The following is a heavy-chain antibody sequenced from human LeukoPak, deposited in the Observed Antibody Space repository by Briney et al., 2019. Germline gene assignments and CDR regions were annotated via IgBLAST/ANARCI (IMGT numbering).Heavy chain of an antibody. CDR2: INPNSGGT. CDR1: GYTFTGYY. J-gene: IGHJ4*02. V-gene: IGHV1-2*04. Sequence: ASVKVSCKASGYTFTGYYMHWVRQAPGQGLEWMGWINPNSGGTNYAQKFQGWVTMTRDTSISTAYMELHSLNSDDTAIYFCARDDASNWSSDFDFWGQGTLITVSS. D-gene: IGHD1-1*01. CDR3: ARDDASNWSSDFDF.